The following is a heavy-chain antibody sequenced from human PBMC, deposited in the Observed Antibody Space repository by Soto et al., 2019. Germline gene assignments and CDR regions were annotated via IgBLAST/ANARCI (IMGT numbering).Heavy chain of an antibody. V-gene: IGHV4-30-4*01. J-gene: IGHJ4*02. CDR2: IYYSGST. CDR1: GGSISSGDYY. CDR3: ASQPLGYCSGGSCYSFSDY. D-gene: IGHD2-15*01. Sequence: SETLSLTCTVSGGSISSGDYYWSWIRQPPGKGLEWIGYIYYSGSTYYNPSLKSRVTISVDTSKNQFSLKLSSVTAADTAVYYCASQPLGYCSGGSCYSFSDYWGQGTLVTVSS.